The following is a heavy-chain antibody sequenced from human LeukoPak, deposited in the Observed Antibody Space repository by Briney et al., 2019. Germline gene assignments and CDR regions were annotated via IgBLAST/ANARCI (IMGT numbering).Heavy chain of an antibody. CDR3: ARDIAVAGFDY. Sequence: GGSLRLSCAASGFTFSSYAMHWVRQAPGKGLEWVAVISYDGSNKYYADSVKGRFTISRDNSKNTLFLQMNSLRAEDTAVYYCARDIAVAGFDYWGQGTLVTVSS. V-gene: IGHV3-30-3*01. D-gene: IGHD6-19*01. CDR1: GFTFSSYA. CDR2: ISYDGSNK. J-gene: IGHJ4*02.